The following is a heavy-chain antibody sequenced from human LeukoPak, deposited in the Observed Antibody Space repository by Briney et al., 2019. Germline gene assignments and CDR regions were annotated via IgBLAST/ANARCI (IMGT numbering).Heavy chain of an antibody. CDR1: GYTFTSYY. CDR3: ASLGYCSSTSCSHFDY. V-gene: IGHV1-46*01. CDR2: INPSGGST. D-gene: IGHD2-2*01. J-gene: IGHJ4*02. Sequence: AASVKVSCKASGYTFTSYYMHWVRQAPGQGLEWMGIINPSGGSTSYAQKFQGRVTKTRDMSTSTVYMELSSPRSEDTAVYYCASLGYCSSTSCSHFDYWGQGTLVTVSS.